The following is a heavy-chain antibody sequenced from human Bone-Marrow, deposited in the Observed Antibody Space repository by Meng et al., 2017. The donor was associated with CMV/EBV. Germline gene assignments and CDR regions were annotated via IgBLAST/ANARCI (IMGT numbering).Heavy chain of an antibody. J-gene: IGHJ3*02. Sequence: ASGKVSGKASGYTFTDHYFHWVRQAPGQGLEWMGWINPNSGGTNYAQKFQGRVTMTRDTSISTAYMELSRLRSDDTAVYYCVRPIAGKYAFDSLGHGTMVTVSS. CDR3: VRPIAGKYAFDS. V-gene: IGHV1-2*02. CDR1: GYTFTDHY. D-gene: IGHD2-15*01. CDR2: INPNSGGT.